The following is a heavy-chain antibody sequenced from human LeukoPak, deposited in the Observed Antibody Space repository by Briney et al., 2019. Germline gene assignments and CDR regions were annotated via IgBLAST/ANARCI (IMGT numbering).Heavy chain of an antibody. CDR1: GYTFTGYY. CDR3: ARDRSGSYYPY. CDR2: INPNSGGP. Sequence: ASVKVSCKASGYTFTGYYMHWVRQAPGQGLEWMGWINPNSGGPNYAQKFQGRVTMTRDTSISTAYMELSRLRSDDTAVYYCARDRSGSYYPYWGQGTLVTVSS. V-gene: IGHV1-2*02. D-gene: IGHD1-26*01. J-gene: IGHJ4*02.